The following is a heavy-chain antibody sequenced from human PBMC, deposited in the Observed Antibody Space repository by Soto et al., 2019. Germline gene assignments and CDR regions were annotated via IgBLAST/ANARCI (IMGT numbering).Heavy chain of an antibody. J-gene: IGHJ4*02. Sequence: QVQLVQSGAEVKKPGSSVKVSCKASGGTFSSYAISWVRQAPGQGLEWMGWISAYNGNTNYAQKLQGRVTMTTDTSTSTAYMELRSLRSDDTAVYYCARDVLEVGATPFDYWGQGTLVTVSS. V-gene: IGHV1-18*01. CDR2: ISAYNGNT. D-gene: IGHD1-26*01. CDR1: GGTFSSYA. CDR3: ARDVLEVGATPFDY.